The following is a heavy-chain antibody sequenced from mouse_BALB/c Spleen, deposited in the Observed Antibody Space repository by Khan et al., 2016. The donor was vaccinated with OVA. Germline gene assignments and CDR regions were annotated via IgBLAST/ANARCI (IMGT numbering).Heavy chain of an antibody. Sequence: QIQLVQSGPELKKPGETVKISCKASGYSFRNSGMNWVKEAPGKGLEWMGWINTYTGEPTYADDFKGRFAFSLETSASTAYLQISNLTNEDTATNYYARAPYFSDTLAYWGQGTSVTVSS. V-gene: IGHV9-3-1*01. D-gene: IGHD2-10*01. CDR3: ARAPYFSDTLAY. J-gene: IGHJ4*01. CDR2: INTYTGEP. CDR1: GYSFRNSG.